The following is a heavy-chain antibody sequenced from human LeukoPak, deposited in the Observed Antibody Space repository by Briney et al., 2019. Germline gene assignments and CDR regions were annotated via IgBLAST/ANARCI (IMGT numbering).Heavy chain of an antibody. CDR1: GYSISSGYY. CDR2: IYHSGST. V-gene: IGHV4-38-2*02. J-gene: IGHJ6*03. Sequence: SETLSLTCTVSGYSISSGYYWGWIRQPPGKGLEWIGSIYHSGSTYYNPSLKSRVTISVDTSKNQFSLKLSSVTAADTAVYYCARERDLLYYYYMDVWGKGTTVTASS. D-gene: IGHD1-26*01. CDR3: ARERDLLYYYYMDV.